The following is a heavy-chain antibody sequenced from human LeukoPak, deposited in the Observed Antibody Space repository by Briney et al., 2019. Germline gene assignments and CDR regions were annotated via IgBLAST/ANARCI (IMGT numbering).Heavy chain of an antibody. CDR2: MNPNSGNT. D-gene: IGHD5-24*01. CDR3: ARWLQLNGMDV. J-gene: IGHJ6*02. Sequence: ASVKVSCKASGYTFTGYHMHWVRQATGQGLEWMGWMNPNSGNTGYAQKFQGRVTMTRNTSISTAYMELSSLRSEDTAVYYCARWLQLNGMDVWGQGTTVTVSS. V-gene: IGHV1-8*02. CDR1: GYTFTGYH.